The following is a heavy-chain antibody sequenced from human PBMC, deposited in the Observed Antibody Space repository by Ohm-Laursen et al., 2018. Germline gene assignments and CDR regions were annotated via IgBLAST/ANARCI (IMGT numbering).Heavy chain of an antibody. D-gene: IGHD3-10*01. V-gene: IGHV1-2*02. J-gene: IGHJ6*02. Sequence: ASVKVSCKASAYTFTGYYMHWVRQAPGLGLEWMGWINPNSGGTNYAQKFQGRVTMTRDTSISTAYMELSSLGSDDTAVYYCARTFRDYYYYGMDVWGQGTTVTVSS. CDR3: ARTFRDYYYYGMDV. CDR2: INPNSGGT. CDR1: AYTFTGYY.